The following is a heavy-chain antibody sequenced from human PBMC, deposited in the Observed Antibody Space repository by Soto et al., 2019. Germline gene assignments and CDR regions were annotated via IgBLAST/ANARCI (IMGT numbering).Heavy chain of an antibody. Sequence: GASVKVSCKASRYTFTSYYMHWVRQAPVQGLEWLGIINPSGGSTSDAQKFQGRVTMTRDTSTSTVYMELSSLRSEDTAVYYCARDFYRPYYDILTGPGLCMDVWGQGTTVTVSS. V-gene: IGHV1-46*01. CDR1: RYTFTSYY. CDR2: INPSGGST. D-gene: IGHD3-9*01. J-gene: IGHJ6*02. CDR3: ARDFYRPYYDILTGPGLCMDV.